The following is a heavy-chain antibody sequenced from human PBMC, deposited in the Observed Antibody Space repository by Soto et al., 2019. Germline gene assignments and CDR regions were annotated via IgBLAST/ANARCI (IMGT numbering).Heavy chain of an antibody. CDR1: GGSISSSSYY. CDR3: ASPGRGKTTTYYYGSGSYRFDY. V-gene: IGHV4-39*01. CDR2: IYYSGST. D-gene: IGHD3-10*01. J-gene: IGHJ4*02. Sequence: QLQLQESGPGLVKPSETLSLTCTVSGGSISSSSYYWGWIRQPPGKGLEWIGSIYYSGSTYYNPSLKSRVTISVDTSKNQFSLKLSSVTAADTAVYYCASPGRGKTTTYYYGSGSYRFDYWGQGTLVTVSS.